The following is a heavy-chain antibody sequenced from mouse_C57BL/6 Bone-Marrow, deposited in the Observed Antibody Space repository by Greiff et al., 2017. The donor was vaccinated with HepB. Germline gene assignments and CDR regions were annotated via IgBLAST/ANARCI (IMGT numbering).Heavy chain of an antibody. CDR3: ARDYAIY. CDR2: IYPGDGDT. D-gene: IGHD2-4*01. Sequence: VQLQESGPELVKPGASVKISCKASGYAFSSSWMNWVKQRPGKGLEWIGRIYPGDGDTNYNGKFKGKATLTADKSSSTAYMQLSSLTSEDSAVYFCARDYAIYWGQGTSVTVSS. V-gene: IGHV1-82*01. CDR1: GYAFSSSW. J-gene: IGHJ4*01.